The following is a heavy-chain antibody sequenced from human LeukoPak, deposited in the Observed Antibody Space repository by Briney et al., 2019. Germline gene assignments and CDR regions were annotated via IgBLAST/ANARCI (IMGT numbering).Heavy chain of an antibody. CDR3: ARGGDFYGSGIDY. J-gene: IGHJ4*02. CDR2: INHSGST. Sequence: SETLSLTCAVYGGSFSGYYWSWIRQPPGKGLEWIGEINHSGSTNYNPSLKSRVTISVDTSKNQFSLKLSSVTAADTAVYYCARGGDFYGSGIDYWGQGTPVTVSS. CDR1: GGSFSGYY. V-gene: IGHV4-34*01. D-gene: IGHD3-10*01.